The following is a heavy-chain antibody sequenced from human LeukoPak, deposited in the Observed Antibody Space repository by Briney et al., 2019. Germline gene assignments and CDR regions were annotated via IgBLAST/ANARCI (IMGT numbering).Heavy chain of an antibody. CDR2: INPNSGGT. CDR1: GYTFTGYY. Sequence: GASVKVSYKASGYTFTGYYMHWVRQAPGQGLEWMGWINPNSGGTNYAQKFQGRVTMTRDTSISTAYMELSGLRSDDTAVYYCARRGGLEWLLYFDYWGQGTLVTVSS. J-gene: IGHJ4*02. V-gene: IGHV1-2*02. D-gene: IGHD3-3*01. CDR3: ARRGGLEWLLYFDY.